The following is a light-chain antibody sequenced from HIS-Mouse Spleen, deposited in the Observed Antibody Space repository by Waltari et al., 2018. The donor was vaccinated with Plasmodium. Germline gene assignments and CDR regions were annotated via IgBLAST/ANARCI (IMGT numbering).Light chain of an antibody. Sequence: QSALTQPASVSGSPGQSIPISCPGTSSDVGRYTLVSWYQQHPGKAPKLMIYEGSKRPSGVSNRFSGSKSGNTASLTISGLQAEDEADYYCCSYAGSSTFVVFGGGTKLTVL. CDR3: CSYAGSSTFVV. CDR2: EGS. CDR1: SSDVGRYTL. V-gene: IGLV2-23*03. J-gene: IGLJ2*01.